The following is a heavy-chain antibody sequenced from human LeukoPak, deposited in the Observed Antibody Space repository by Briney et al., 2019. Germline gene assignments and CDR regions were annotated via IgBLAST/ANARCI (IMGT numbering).Heavy chain of an antibody. CDR2: ISYDGSNK. V-gene: IGHV3-30*18. J-gene: IGHJ4*02. D-gene: IGHD2-21*02. CDR1: GFTFSSYS. Sequence: PGGSLRLSCAASGFTFSSYSMNWVRQAPGKGLEWVAVISYDGSNKYYADSVKGRFTISRVNSRNTLYLQMNRLRVEDTAVYYCAKGSRGSCRGAYCYSFDNWGQGAVVTVSS. CDR3: AKGSRGSCRGAYCYSFDN.